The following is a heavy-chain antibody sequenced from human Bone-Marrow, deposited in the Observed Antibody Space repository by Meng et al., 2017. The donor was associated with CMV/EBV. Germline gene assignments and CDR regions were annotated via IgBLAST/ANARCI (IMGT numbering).Heavy chain of an antibody. V-gene: IGHV4-61*01. CDR1: GGSVSSGSYY. J-gene: IGHJ6*02. Sequence: SETLSLTCTVSGGSVSSGSYYWSWIRQPPGKGLEWIGYIYYSGSTNYNPSLKSRVTISVDTSKNQFSLKLSSVTAADTAVYYCASGLGYCSSTSCYTWGYYYGMDVWGQRTTVTVSS. D-gene: IGHD2-2*02. CDR3: ASGLGYCSSTSCYTWGYYYGMDV. CDR2: IYYSGST.